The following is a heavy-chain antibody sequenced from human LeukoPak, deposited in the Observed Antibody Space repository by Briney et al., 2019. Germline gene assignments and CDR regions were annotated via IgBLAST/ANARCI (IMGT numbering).Heavy chain of an antibody. CDR3: AGTIVATIQSPTRYYYGMDV. J-gene: IGHJ6*02. CDR1: GGTFSSYA. CDR2: IIPILGIA. V-gene: IGHV1-69*04. D-gene: IGHD5-12*01. Sequence: GASVKVSCKASGGTFSSYAISWVRQAPGQGLEWMGRIIPILGIANYAQKFQGRVTITADKSTSTAYMELSSLRSEDTAVYYCAGTIVATIQSPTRYYYGMDVWGQGTTVTVSS.